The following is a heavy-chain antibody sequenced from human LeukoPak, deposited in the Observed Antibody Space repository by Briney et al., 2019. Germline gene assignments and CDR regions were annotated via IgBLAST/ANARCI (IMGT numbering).Heavy chain of an antibody. D-gene: IGHD6-13*01. CDR2: IYYSGST. V-gene: IGHV4-59*12. J-gene: IGHJ3*02. CDR1: GGSISSYY. CDR3: ARDQYSSSWGAFDI. Sequence: SETLSLTCTVSGGSISSYYWSWIRQPPGKGLEWIGYIYYSGSTNYNPSLKSRVTISVDRSKNQFSLKLSSVTAADTAVYYCARDQYSSSWGAFDIWGQGTMVTVSS.